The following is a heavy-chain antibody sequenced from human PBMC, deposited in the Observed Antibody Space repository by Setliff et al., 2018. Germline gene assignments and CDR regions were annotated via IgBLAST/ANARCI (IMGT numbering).Heavy chain of an antibody. CDR3: ARSPEVGATTYYYYYYMDV. V-gene: IGHV4-31*03. J-gene: IGHJ6*03. CDR2: IYYSGST. D-gene: IGHD1-26*01. CDR1: GGSISSGGYY. Sequence: PSETLSLTCTVSGGSISSGGYYWSWIRQHPGKGLEWIGYIYYSGSTYYNPSLKSRVTISVDTAKNQFSLKLSSVTAADTAVYYCARSPEVGATTYYYYYYMDVLGKGTTVTVSS.